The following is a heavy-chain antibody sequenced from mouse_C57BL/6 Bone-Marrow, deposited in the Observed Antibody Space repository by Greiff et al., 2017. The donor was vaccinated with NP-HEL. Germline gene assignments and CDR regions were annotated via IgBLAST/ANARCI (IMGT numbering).Heavy chain of an antibody. V-gene: IGHV10-3*01. Sequence: EVQLVESGGGLVQPKGSLKLSCAASGFTFNTYAMHWVRQAPGKGLEWVARIRSKSSNYATYYADSVKDRFTISRDDSQSMLYLQMNNLKTEDTAMYYCVRDGIHYYGSANWYFDVWGTGTTVTVSS. CDR1: GFTFNTYA. CDR2: IRSKSSNYAT. CDR3: VRDGIHYYGSANWYFDV. J-gene: IGHJ1*03. D-gene: IGHD1-1*01.